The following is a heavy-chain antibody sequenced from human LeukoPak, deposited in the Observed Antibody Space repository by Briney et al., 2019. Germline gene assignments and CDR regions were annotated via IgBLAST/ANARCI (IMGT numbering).Heavy chain of an antibody. CDR2: ISGSGGST. V-gene: IGHV3-23*01. CDR3: GFVVLWFGELLSVDY. Sequence: GGSLRLSCAASGFTFSTYAMSWVRQAPGKWLEWVSAISGSGGSTYYADSVKGRFTISRDNSKNTLYLQMNNLRAEHTAVYLKGFVVLWFGELLSVDYWAQGTLLTVSS. J-gene: IGHJ4*02. D-gene: IGHD3-10*01. CDR1: GFTFSTYA.